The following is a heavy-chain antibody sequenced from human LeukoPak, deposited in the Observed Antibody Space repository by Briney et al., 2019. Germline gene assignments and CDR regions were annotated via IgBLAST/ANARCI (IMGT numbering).Heavy chain of an antibody. V-gene: IGHV3-23*01. CDR3: AKDRPNYFGTNGHYSRRDGDF. Sequence: GGSLGLSCAASEFTFSIYAMSWVRQAPGRGLEWVASITSTGESTWYAGSVKGRFTISRDNSKYTVYLQMNSLRAEDTAIYYCAKDRPNYFGTNGHYSRRDGDFWGQGTLVTVSS. CDR1: EFTFSIYA. D-gene: IGHD2-8*01. J-gene: IGHJ4*02. CDR2: ITSTGEST.